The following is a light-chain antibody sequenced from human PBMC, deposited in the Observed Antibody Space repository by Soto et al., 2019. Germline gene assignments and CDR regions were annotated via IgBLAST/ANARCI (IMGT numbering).Light chain of an antibody. CDR2: DAS. J-gene: IGKJ1*01. Sequence: EFVFTQSPANLLLSPGKRADLSSSASRGVSSYLAGYKQNPGQAPRRLIYDASNRSTGIPARFSGSGSGTDFTLSICRLEPEDFAVYYCQHRSNWWTVGQGTMVDIK. V-gene: IGKV3-11*01. CDR3: QHRSNWWT. CDR1: RGVSSY.